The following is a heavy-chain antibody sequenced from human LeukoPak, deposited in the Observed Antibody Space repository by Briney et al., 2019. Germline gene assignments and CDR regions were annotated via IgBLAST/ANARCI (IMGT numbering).Heavy chain of an antibody. CDR2: INHSGST. CDR3: ARSPIGRGNWNLRDY. Sequence: SETLSLTCAVYGGSFSGYYWSWLRQPPGKGLEWIGEINHSGSTNYNPSLKSRVTISVDTSKNQFSLKLSSVTAADTAVYYCARSPIGRGNWNLRDYWGQGTLFTVSS. D-gene: IGHD1-1*01. V-gene: IGHV4-34*01. J-gene: IGHJ4*02. CDR1: GGSFSGYY.